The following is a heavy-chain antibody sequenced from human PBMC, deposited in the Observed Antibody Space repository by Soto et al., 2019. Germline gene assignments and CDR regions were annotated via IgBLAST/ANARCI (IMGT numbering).Heavy chain of an antibody. CDR2: INPNSGGT. Sequence: ASVKVSCKASGYTFTGYYMHWVRQAPGQGLEWMGWINPNSGGTNYAQKFQERVTITRDMSTSTAYMELSSLRSEDTAVYYCAAGGITIFGVVNSPPLYWGQGTLVTVSS. J-gene: IGHJ4*02. V-gene: IGHV1-2*02. CDR3: AAGGITIFGVVNSPPLY. CDR1: GYTFTGYY. D-gene: IGHD3-3*01.